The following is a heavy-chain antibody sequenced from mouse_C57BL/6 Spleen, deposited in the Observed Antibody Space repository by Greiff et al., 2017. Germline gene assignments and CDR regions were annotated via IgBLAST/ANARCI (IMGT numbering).Heavy chain of an antibody. V-gene: IGHV1-85*01. D-gene: IGHD1-1*01. Sequence: VQGVESGPELVKPGASVKLSCKASGYTFTSYDINWVKQRPGQGLEWIGWIYPRDGSTKYNEKFKGKATLTVDTSSSTAYMELHSLTSEDSAVYFCARAFTYYYGSSWYFDVWGTGTTVTVSS. CDR1: GYTFTSYD. CDR3: ARAFTYYYGSSWYFDV. J-gene: IGHJ1*03. CDR2: IYPRDGST.